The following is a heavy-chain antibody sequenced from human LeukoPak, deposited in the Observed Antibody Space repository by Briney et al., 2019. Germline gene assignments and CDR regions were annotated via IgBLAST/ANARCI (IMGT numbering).Heavy chain of an antibody. CDR1: GYTFTGYY. CDR3: ARDWDTAMVFDY. Sequence: GASVKVSCKASGYTFTGYYMHWVRQAPGQGLEWMGWINPNSGGTNYAQKFQGRVTMTRDTSISTAYMELSRLGSDDTAVYYCARDWDTAMVFDYWGQGTLVTVSS. CDR2: INPNSGGT. J-gene: IGHJ4*02. V-gene: IGHV1-2*02. D-gene: IGHD5-18*01.